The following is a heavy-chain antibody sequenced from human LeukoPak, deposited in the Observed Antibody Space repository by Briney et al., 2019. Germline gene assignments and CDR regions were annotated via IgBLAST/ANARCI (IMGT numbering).Heavy chain of an antibody. Sequence: GRSLRLSCAASGFTFDDYAMHWVRQAPGKGLEWVSGISWNSGSIGYADSVKGRFTISRANATNSLYLQMNSLRAEDTALYYCAKASTTSHYYYYMDVWGKGTTVTVSS. D-gene: IGHD1-14*01. J-gene: IGHJ6*03. CDR3: AKASTTSHYYYYMDV. CDR2: ISWNSGSI. CDR1: GFTFDDYA. V-gene: IGHV3-9*01.